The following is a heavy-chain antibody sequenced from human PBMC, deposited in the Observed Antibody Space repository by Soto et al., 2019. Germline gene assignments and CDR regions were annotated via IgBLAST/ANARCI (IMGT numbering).Heavy chain of an antibody. D-gene: IGHD3-3*01. CDR3: ARDLRNLRFLDF. CDR2: MSSDGTNK. CDR1: GFTFPTYA. V-gene: IGHV3-30*14. Sequence: GSLRLACAVSGFTFPTYAFHWVRQAPGKGLEWLAVMSSDGTNKYYADSVKVRFTISRDNSKNTLYLQMDSLRGEDTAVYFCARDLRNLRFLDFWGRGTLVTVYS. J-gene: IGHJ4*02.